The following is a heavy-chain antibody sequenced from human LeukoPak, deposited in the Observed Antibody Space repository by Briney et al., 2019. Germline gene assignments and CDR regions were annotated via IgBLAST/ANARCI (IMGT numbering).Heavy chain of an antibody. CDR1: GFTFSSYG. D-gene: IGHD6-13*01. V-gene: IGHV3-30*02. Sequence: GGSLRLSCAASGFTFSSYGMHWVRQAPGKGLEWVAFIRYDGSNKYYADSVKGRFTISRDNSKNTLYLQMNSLKTEDTAVYYCTRHLDGIAAYDYWGQGSLVTVSS. CDR3: TRHLDGIAAYDY. CDR2: IRYDGSNK. J-gene: IGHJ4*02.